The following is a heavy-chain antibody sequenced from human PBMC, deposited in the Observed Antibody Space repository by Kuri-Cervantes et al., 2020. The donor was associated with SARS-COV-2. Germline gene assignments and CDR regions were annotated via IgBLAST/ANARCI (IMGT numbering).Heavy chain of an antibody. CDR2: IYYSGST. Sequence: SETLSLTCTVSGCSTSSYYWSWIRQPPGKGLEWIGYIYYSGSTNYNPSLKSRVTISVDTSKNQFSLKLSSVTAADTAVYYCARVGYDFWSGYKYTGFDPWGQGTLVTVSS. D-gene: IGHD3-3*01. CDR1: GCSTSSYY. J-gene: IGHJ5*02. CDR3: ARVGYDFWSGYKYTGFDP. V-gene: IGHV4-59*01.